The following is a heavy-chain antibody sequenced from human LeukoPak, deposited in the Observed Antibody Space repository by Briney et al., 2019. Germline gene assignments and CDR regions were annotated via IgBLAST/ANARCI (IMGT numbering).Heavy chain of an antibody. Sequence: GGSLRLSCAASGFTFSSYAMSWVRQAPGKGLEWVSAISGSGGSTYYADSVKGRFTISRDNSKNTLYLQMNSLRAEDTAVYYCAKAPYDSSGYFYFDYRGQGTLVTVSS. V-gene: IGHV3-23*01. J-gene: IGHJ4*02. CDR2: ISGSGGST. D-gene: IGHD3-22*01. CDR3: AKAPYDSSGYFYFDY. CDR1: GFTFSSYA.